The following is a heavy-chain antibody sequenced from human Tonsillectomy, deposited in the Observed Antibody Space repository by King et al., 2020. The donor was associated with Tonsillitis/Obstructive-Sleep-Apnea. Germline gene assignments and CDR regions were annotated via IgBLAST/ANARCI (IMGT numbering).Heavy chain of an antibody. CDR1: NGSISSAGYY. CDR2: ISYSGNA. J-gene: IGHJ6*03. CDR3: ASTTPPYYYYYMDV. Sequence: PLQESGPGLVKPSQTLSLTCTVSNGSISSAGYYWRWIRQHPGQGLEWIGYISYSGNAYYNPSLKSRVIISLDTSKNQFSLNLSSVTAADTAVYYCASTTPPYYYYYMDVWGTGTTVAVSS. D-gene: IGHD1-1*01. V-gene: IGHV4-31*03.